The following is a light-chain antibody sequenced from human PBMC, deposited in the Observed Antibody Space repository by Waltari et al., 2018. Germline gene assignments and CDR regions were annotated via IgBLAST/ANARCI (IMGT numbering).Light chain of an antibody. CDR2: DAS. CDR1: QSVSSY. Sequence: PGERATLSCRATQSVSSYLAWYQQRPGQAPRLLIYDASIRATGLPARFTGSGSETDFTLTISSLEPEDFAVYYCQQRSKWPLTFGGGTKVEIK. V-gene: IGKV3-11*01. CDR3: QQRSKWPLT. J-gene: IGKJ4*01.